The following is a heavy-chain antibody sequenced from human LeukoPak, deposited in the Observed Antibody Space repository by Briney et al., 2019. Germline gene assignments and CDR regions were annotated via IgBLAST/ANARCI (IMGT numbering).Heavy chain of an antibody. J-gene: IGHJ4*02. CDR1: GGSISSSNFY. V-gene: IGHV4-39*07. Sequence: SETLSLTCTVSGGSISSSNFYWGWIRQPPGKGLEWIGSIYYSGSTYYNPSLKSRVTISVDTSKNQFSLKLSSVTAADTAVYYCARARGYSGYEFDYWGQGTLVTVSS. CDR2: IYYSGST. D-gene: IGHD5-12*01. CDR3: ARARGYSGYEFDY.